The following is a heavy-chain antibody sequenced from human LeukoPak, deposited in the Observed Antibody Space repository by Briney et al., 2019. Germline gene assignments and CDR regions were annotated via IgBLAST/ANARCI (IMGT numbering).Heavy chain of an antibody. D-gene: IGHD4-17*01. Sequence: PSETLSLTCTVSGGSISSSSYYCGWIRQPPGKGLEWIGTIYYSGSSSYNTSLKSRVTISVDTSKNQFSLKLSSVTAADTAVYYCARRGGTVTSPFDYWGQGTLLTVSS. CDR3: ARRGGTVTSPFDY. J-gene: IGHJ4*02. CDR1: GGSISSSSYY. CDR2: IYYSGSS. V-gene: IGHV4-39*01.